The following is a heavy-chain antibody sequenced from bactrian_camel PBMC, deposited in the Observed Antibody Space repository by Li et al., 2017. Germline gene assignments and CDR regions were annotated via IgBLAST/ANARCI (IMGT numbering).Heavy chain of an antibody. CDR2: ISDDGKI. CDR1: GNTVSRHC. V-gene: IGHV3S53*01. D-gene: IGHD3*01. Sequence: HVQLVESGGGSVQAGGSLRLSCAAPGNTVSRHCMGWFRQAPGNRCELVASISDDGKINYADSVKGRFTISQDNTKNTMYLQMNLLEPADTAMYYCGYGVFTWGRTCDINRNEYNYVQYGQGTQVTVS. J-gene: IGHJ4*01.